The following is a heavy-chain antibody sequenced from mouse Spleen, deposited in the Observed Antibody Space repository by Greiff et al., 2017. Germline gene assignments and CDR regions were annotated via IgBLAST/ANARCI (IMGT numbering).Heavy chain of an antibody. J-gene: IGHJ2*01. CDR1: GYSFTGYY. V-gene: IGHV1-42*01. CDR3: ARNGMGYLDY. Sequence: DVKLVESGPELVKPGASVKISCKASGYSFTGYYMNWVKQSPEKSLEWIGEINPSTGGTTYNQKFKAKATLTVDKSSSTAYMQLKSLTSEDSAVYYCARNGMGYLDYWGQGTTLTVSS. CDR2: INPSTGGT.